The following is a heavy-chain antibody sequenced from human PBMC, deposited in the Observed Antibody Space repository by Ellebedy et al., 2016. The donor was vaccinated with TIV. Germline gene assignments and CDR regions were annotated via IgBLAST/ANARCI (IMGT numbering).Heavy chain of an antibody. J-gene: IGHJ4*02. CDR1: GYSFTSYW. V-gene: IGHV5-10-1*01. CDR2: IDPSDSYT. Sequence: GGSLRLXXKGSGYSFTSYWISWVRQMPGKGLEWMGRIDPSDSYTNYSPSFQGHVTISADKSISTAYLQWSSLKASDTAMYYCARHEYCSGGSCYWGPDYWGQGTLVTVSS. CDR3: ARHEYCSGGSCYWGPDY. D-gene: IGHD2-15*01.